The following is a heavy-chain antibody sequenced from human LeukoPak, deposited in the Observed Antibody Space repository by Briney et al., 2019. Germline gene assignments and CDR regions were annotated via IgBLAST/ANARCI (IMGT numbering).Heavy chain of an antibody. CDR2: IYYSGST. J-gene: IGHJ4*02. V-gene: IGHV4-59*01. D-gene: IGHD1-26*01. Sequence: PSETLSLTCTVSGGSISSYYWSWIRQPPGKGLEWIGYIYYSGSTNYNPSLKSRVTISVDTSKNQFSLKLSSVTAADTAVYYCARASVAVGATRFDYWGQGTLVTVSS. CDR1: GGSISSYY. CDR3: ARASVAVGATRFDY.